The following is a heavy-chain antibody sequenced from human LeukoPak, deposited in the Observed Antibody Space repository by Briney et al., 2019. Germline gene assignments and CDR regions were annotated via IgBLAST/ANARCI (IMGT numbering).Heavy chain of an antibody. CDR1: GASISSDY. CDR3: ARLIGLGEVSPYFDS. D-gene: IGHD3-16*01. J-gene: IGHJ4*02. V-gene: IGHV4-59*01. Sequence: SETLSLTCTVSGASISSDYWTWIRQPPGKGLEWMGCGHKSGSTHYNPSLRSRVTISLDTSKSQFSLKLNSVTTADTAVYYCARLIGLGEVSPYFDSWGQGRLVTVSS. CDR2: GHKSGST.